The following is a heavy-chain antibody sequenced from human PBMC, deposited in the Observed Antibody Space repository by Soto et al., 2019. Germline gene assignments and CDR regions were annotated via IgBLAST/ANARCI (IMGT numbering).Heavy chain of an antibody. CDR1: GFTFSSYG. Sequence: GGSLRLSCAASGFTFSSYGMHWVRQAPGKGLEWVAVISYDGSNKYYADSVKGRFTISRDNPKNTLYLQMNSLRAEDTAVYYCAKVDDILTGYYPDYRGQGTLVTVSS. CDR2: ISYDGSNK. CDR3: AKVDDILTGYYPDY. D-gene: IGHD3-9*01. J-gene: IGHJ4*02. V-gene: IGHV3-30*18.